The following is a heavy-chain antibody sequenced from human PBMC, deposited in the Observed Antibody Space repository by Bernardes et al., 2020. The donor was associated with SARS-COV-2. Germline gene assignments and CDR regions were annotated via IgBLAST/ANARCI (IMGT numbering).Heavy chain of an antibody. CDR2: ISAIFGTT. Sequence: SVKVSCKASGCTINMFVMSWVRQAPGRRLEWMGWISAIFGTTHYAQKFQGRVTITTDESTSTAYMELRSLRSEDTAIYFCARGRDIVVEPSDFDASDVWGKGTMVTVAT. J-gene: IGHJ3*01. V-gene: IGHV1-69*05. CDR3: ARGRDIVVEPSDFDASDV. D-gene: IGHD2-2*01. CDR1: GCTINMFV.